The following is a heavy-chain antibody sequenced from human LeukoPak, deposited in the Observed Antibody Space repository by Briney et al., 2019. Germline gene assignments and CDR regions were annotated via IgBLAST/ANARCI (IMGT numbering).Heavy chain of an antibody. CDR2: VSGGGGST. Sequence: GGSLRLSCAASGFTFSSYAMSCVRQAPGKGLEWVSVVSGGGGSTYYADSVKGRFTISRDNSKNTLYLQMNSLRAEDTAAYYCARPGGHNYYYAMDVWGQGTTVTVSS. CDR1: GFTFSSYA. D-gene: IGHD1-14*01. CDR3: ARPGGHNYYYAMDV. J-gene: IGHJ6*02. V-gene: IGHV3-23*01.